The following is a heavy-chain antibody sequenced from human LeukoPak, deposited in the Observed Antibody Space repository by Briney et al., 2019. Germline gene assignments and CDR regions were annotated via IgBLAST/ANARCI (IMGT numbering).Heavy chain of an antibody. J-gene: IGHJ4*02. CDR3: AKWGDYDVLTGYYVPDY. CDR2: ILGSGVTT. CDR1: GFTFSNYA. D-gene: IGHD3-9*01. Sequence: GASLRLSCAASGFTFSNYAMSWVRQAPGKGLEWVAAILGSGVTTYYADSVKGRFTVSSDNSKSTLYLQMNTLRAEDTALYYCAKWGDYDVLTGYYVPDYWGQGTLVTVSS. V-gene: IGHV3-23*01.